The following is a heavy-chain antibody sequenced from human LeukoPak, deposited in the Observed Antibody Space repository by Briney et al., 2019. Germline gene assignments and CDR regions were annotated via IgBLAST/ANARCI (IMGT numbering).Heavy chain of an antibody. Sequence: GRSLRLSCAASGFTFSSYAMHWVRQAPGKGLEWVAVVSYDGSNKYYADSVKGRFTISRDNSKNTLYLQMNSLRAEDTAVYYCARVWTPHTFYGVHFDYWGQGTLVTVSS. CDR2: VSYDGSNK. CDR3: ARVWTPHTFYGVHFDY. J-gene: IGHJ4*02. CDR1: GFTFSSYA. V-gene: IGHV3-30-3*01. D-gene: IGHD4-17*01.